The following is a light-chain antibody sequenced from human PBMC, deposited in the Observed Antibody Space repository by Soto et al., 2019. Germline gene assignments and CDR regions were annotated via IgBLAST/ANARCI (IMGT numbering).Light chain of an antibody. V-gene: IGLV1-44*01. CDR3: ATWDDSLSAVV. J-gene: IGLJ2*01. CDR2: SDN. Sequence: QSVLTQPPSASGTPGQRVTISCSGSSSNIGRNTLNWYQHLPGTAPKLLIYSDNQRPSGVPDRFSGSKSGTSASLAISGLRSEDEADYFCATWDDSLSAVVFGGGTKLTVL. CDR1: SSNIGRNT.